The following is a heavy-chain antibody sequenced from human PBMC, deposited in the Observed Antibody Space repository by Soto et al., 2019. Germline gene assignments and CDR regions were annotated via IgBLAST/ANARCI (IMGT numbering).Heavy chain of an antibody. J-gene: IGHJ6*02. CDR2: INHSGST. Sequence: PSETLSHTCAFYNRLFSGYYWSWIRQPPGKGLEWIGEINHSGSTNYNPSLKSRVTISVDTSKNQFSLKLSSVTAADTAVYYCARVFGGTTFFQRRRYYYYGMDVWGQGTRVTVSS. CDR1: NRLFSGYY. CDR3: ARVFGGTTFFQRRRYYYYGMDV. V-gene: IGHV4-34*01. D-gene: IGHD1-7*01.